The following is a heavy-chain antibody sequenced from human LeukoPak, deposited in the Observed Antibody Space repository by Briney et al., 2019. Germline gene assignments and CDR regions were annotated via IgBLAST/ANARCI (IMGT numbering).Heavy chain of an antibody. CDR2: IYHSGST. CDR1: GYSISSGYY. J-gene: IGHJ4*02. V-gene: IGHV4-38-2*01. D-gene: IGHD1-1*01. Sequence: SETLSLTCAVSGYSISSGYYWGWIRQPPGKGLEWIGGIYHSGSTYYNPSLKSRVTVSVDTSKNQFSLKLSSVTAADTAVHYCAGRYNWNDPDFDYWGQGTLVTVSS. CDR3: AGRYNWNDPDFDY.